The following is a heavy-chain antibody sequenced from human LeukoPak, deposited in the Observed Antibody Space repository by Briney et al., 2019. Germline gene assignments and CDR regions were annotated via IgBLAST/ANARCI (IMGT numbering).Heavy chain of an antibody. CDR1: GYTFTSYY. CDR3: ARDLDFDWLPQLDY. J-gene: IGHJ4*02. V-gene: IGHV1-46*01. D-gene: IGHD3-9*01. Sequence: ASVKVSCKTSGYTFTSYYMHWVRQAPGQGLEWMGIINPSGGSTGYAQKFQGRVTVTRDLSTSTVYMELSSLRSEDTAVYYCARDLDFDWLPQLDYWAREPWSPSPQ. CDR2: INPSGGST.